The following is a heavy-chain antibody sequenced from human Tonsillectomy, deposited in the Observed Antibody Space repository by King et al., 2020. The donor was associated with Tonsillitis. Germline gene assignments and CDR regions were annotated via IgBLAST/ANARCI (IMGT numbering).Heavy chain of an antibody. J-gene: IGHJ4*02. V-gene: IGHV4-59*08. CDR2: ISYSGNT. CDR1: GGSISSYY. Sequence: VQLQESGPGLVKPSETLSLTCTVSGGSISSYYWSWIRQPPGKGLEWIGYISYSGNTNYNPSLKSRVTISVDTSKNQFSLKLSSVTAADTAVYYCARFGGPFFSSDYWGQGTLVTVSS. D-gene: IGHD3-10*01. CDR3: ARFGGPFFSSDY.